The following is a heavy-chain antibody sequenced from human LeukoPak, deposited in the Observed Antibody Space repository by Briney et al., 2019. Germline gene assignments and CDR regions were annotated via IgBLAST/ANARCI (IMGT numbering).Heavy chain of an antibody. V-gene: IGHV3-48*01. D-gene: IGHD2-8*01. Sequence: GGSLRLSCAASGFTFSSYSMNWVRQAPGKGLERVSYISSSSSTIYYADSVKGRFTISRDNAKNSLYLQMNSLRAEDTAVYYYATSPMLYDYWGQGTLVTVSS. CDR3: ATSPMLYDY. CDR2: ISSSSSTI. J-gene: IGHJ4*02. CDR1: GFTFSSYS.